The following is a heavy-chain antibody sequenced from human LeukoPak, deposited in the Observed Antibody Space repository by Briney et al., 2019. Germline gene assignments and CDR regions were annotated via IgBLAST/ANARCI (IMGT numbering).Heavy chain of an antibody. CDR1: GGSISSYY. CDR3: ARGYSSTSGRPDY. Sequence: SETLSLTCTVSGGSISSYYWSWIRQPPGKELEWIGYIYYSGSTNYNPSLKSRVTISLETSKKQFSLKLISVTAADTAVYYCARGYSSTSGRPDYWGQGTLVTVSP. V-gene: IGHV4-59*08. CDR2: IYYSGST. J-gene: IGHJ4*02. D-gene: IGHD6-19*01.